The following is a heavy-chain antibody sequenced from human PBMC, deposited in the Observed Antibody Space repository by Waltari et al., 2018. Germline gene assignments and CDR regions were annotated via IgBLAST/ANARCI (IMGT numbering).Heavy chain of an antibody. CDR1: GYTFTSYD. V-gene: IGHV1-8*01. D-gene: IGHD3-9*01. CDR2: MNPNSGNT. J-gene: IGHJ6*03. Sequence: QVQLVQSGAEVKKPGASVKVSCKASGYTFTSYDINWVRKATGQGLEWMGWMNPNSGNTGYAQKFQGRVTMTRNTSISTAYMELSSLRSEDTAVYYCARGGYYKPDHYYYYYYMDVWGKGTTVTVSS. CDR3: ARGGYYKPDHYYYYYYMDV.